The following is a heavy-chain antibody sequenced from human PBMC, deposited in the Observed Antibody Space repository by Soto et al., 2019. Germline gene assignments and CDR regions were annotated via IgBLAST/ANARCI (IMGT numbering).Heavy chain of an antibody. CDR1: GLSFSSSS. D-gene: IGHD1-26*01. Sequence: EVQLLESGGDLVQPGGSLRLSCAASGLSFSSSSMSWVRQTPGKGLEWVSLIIASGGRTDYADSVKGRFTISRDNSGDMLYFQMNSLRVEHTALYYCAKDSVGDPFDYWGHGTLVTVSS. V-gene: IGHV3-23*01. CDR3: AKDSVGDPFDY. CDR2: IIASGGRT. J-gene: IGHJ4*01.